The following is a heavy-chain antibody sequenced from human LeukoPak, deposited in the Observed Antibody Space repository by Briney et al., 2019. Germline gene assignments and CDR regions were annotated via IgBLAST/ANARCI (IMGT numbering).Heavy chain of an antibody. Sequence: SETLSLTCTVSGGSISSYYWSWIRQPPGKGLEWIGYIYYSGSTNYNPSLKSRGTISVDTSKNHFSLKLSSVTSADTAVYYCASLGYYDSSGYYLYYFDNWGQGTLVTVSS. V-gene: IGHV4-59*08. CDR1: GGSISSYY. CDR3: ASLGYYDSSGYYLYYFDN. D-gene: IGHD3-22*01. CDR2: IYYSGST. J-gene: IGHJ4*02.